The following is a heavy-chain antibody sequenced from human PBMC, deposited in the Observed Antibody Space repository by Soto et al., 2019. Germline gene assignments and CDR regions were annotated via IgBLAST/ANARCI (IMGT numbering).Heavy chain of an antibody. Sequence: PGGSLRLSCAASGLTFSSYWMSWVRQAPGKGLEWVANIKQDGSEKYYVDSVKGRFTISRDNAKNSLYLQMNSLRAEDTAVYYCASKVTGYWRAFDIWGQGTMVTVSS. V-gene: IGHV3-7*01. CDR1: GLTFSSYW. D-gene: IGHD3-9*01. CDR2: IKQDGSEK. J-gene: IGHJ3*02. CDR3: ASKVTGYWRAFDI.